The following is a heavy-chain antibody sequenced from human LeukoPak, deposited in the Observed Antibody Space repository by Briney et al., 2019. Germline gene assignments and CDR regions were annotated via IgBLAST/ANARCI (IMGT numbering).Heavy chain of an antibody. CDR2: IKSDGKT. V-gene: IGHV3-74*01. CDR1: GFTFSKYW. D-gene: IGHD3-3*01. CDR3: ARAPSEVGGYYPEYFRH. J-gene: IGHJ1*01. Sequence: GGSLRLSCEASGFTFSKYWMHWVRQAPGKGLVWVSRIKSDGKTNYADSVKGRFTISRDNAKNTVSLQMNSLRADDTGVYYCARAPSEVGGYYPEYFRHWGQGTLVTVSS.